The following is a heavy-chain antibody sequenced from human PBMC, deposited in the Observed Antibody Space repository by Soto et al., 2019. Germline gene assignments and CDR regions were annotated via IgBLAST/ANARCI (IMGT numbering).Heavy chain of an antibody. CDR1: GVTLSSYA. CDR3: AKVNMVTRRPYGMDV. V-gene: IGHV3-23*01. J-gene: IGHJ6*02. Sequence: PGGCLGLSCASCGVTLSSYAVIWFRKAPGKGLEWVSAISGSGGSTYYADSVKGRFTISRDNSKNTLYLQMNSLRAEDTAVYYCAKVNMVTRRPYGMDVWGQGTTVTVSS. D-gene: IGHD5-18*01. CDR2: ISGSGGST.